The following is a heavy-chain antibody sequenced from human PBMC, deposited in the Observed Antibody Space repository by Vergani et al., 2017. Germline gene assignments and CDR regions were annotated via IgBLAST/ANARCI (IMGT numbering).Heavy chain of an antibody. J-gene: IGHJ1*01. CDR2: ISYDGTQK. V-gene: IGHV3-30*03. Sequence: QVHLVESGGGVVQPGRSLRLSCVVSGFTYSYYGMHWVRQAPGKGLEWVAVISYDGTQKYYADSVKGRFTISRDNSKSTLYLQVNSLRTEDTAVYYCATKSCGTPGCQIGYFREWGQGTLVTVSS. CDR3: ATKSCGTPGCQIGYFRE. CDR1: GFTYSYYG. D-gene: IGHD1-1*01.